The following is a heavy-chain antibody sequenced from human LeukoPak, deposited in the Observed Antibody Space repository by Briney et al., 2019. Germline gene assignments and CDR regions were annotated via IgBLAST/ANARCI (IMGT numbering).Heavy chain of an antibody. CDR2: ISSSSSYI. CDR3: ARETPRRGETRDGYR. Sequence: RGSLRLSCAASGFNFSSYSMNWVRQAPGKGLEWVSSISSSSSYIYYADSVKGRFTISRDNPKNLLFLQINSLRVEDTAVYYCARETPRRGETRDGYRWGQGTVVTVSS. CDR1: GFNFSSYS. J-gene: IGHJ4*02. D-gene: IGHD5-24*01. V-gene: IGHV3-21*01.